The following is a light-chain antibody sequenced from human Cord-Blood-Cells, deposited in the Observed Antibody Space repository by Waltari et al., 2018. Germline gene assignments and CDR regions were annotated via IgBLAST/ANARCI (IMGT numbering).Light chain of an antibody. V-gene: IGKV3-11*01. CDR1: QSVSSY. Sequence: EIELTQSPATLSLSPGERATLSSRASQSVSSYLAWYQQKPGQAPRLLIYDASNRATGIPARFSGSGSGTDYTLTISSLEPEDFAGYYCQQRSNWPITVGQGTRLDIK. J-gene: IGKJ5*01. CDR2: DAS. CDR3: QQRSNWPIT.